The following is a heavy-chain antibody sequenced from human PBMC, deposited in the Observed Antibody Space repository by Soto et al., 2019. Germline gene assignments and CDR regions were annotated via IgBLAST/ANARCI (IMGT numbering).Heavy chain of an antibody. D-gene: IGHD2-21*02. CDR1: GFTFSSYD. CDR3: AREVTADAFDI. CDR2: ISRSGGSI. V-gene: IGHV3-48*03. J-gene: IGHJ3*02. Sequence: GGSLRLSCAASGFTFSSYDMNWVRQAPGTGPEWLSYISRSGGSISYADSVKGRFTISRDNAKNSLYLQMNSLRAKDTAVYYCAREVTADAFDIWGQGTMVTVSS.